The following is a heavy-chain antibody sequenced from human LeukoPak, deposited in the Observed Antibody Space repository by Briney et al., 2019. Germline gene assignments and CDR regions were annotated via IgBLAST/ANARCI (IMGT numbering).Heavy chain of an antibody. Sequence: GGSLRLSCAASGFTFSSYGMHWVRQAPGKGLEWVAFIRYDGSNKYYADSVEGRFTISRDNSKNTLYLQMNSLRAEDTAVYYCAKPYYYDSSGYYPFDYWGQGTLVTVSS. CDR2: IRYDGSNK. CDR1: GFTFSSYG. V-gene: IGHV3-30*02. J-gene: IGHJ4*02. D-gene: IGHD3-22*01. CDR3: AKPYYYDSSGYYPFDY.